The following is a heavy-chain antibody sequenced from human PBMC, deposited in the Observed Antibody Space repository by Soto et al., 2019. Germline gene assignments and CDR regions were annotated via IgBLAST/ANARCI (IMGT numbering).Heavy chain of an antibody. D-gene: IGHD3-3*01. CDR3: AKDFERSAFDH. V-gene: IGHV3-23*01. CDR2: ISDGGGNV. Sequence: GGSLRLSCAASGFTFSGYAFHWVRQAPGKGLEWVAMISDGGGNVYYADAVKGRLTVSRDNYRDFVYLEISSLTGDDAAVYYCAKDFERSAFDHWGQGTPVTVSS. J-gene: IGHJ4*02. CDR1: GFTFSGYA.